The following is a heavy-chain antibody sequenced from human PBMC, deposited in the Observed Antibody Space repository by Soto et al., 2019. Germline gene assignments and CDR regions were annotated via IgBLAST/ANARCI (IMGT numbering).Heavy chain of an antibody. CDR2: IYHSGST. CDR1: GGSISSGGYS. Sequence: SETLSLTCAVSGGSISSGGYSWSWIRQPPGKGLEWIGYIYHSGSTYYNPSLKSRVTISVDRSKNQFSLKLNSVTAADTAVYYCARATLTGYRPRPWFDPWGQGTLVTVSS. J-gene: IGHJ5*02. CDR3: ARATLTGYRPRPWFDP. D-gene: IGHD3-9*01. V-gene: IGHV4-30-2*01.